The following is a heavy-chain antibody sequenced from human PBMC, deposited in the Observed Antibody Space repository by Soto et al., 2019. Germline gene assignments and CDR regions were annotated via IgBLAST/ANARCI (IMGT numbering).Heavy chain of an antibody. CDR2: VNPIVGMA. Sequence: QVQLVQSGAEVKKPGSSVKVSCTASGGTFSSYTLNWVRQAPGQRLEWVGRVNPIVGMASSASKFQGRVTMTANKAANKAYMDLTGLKSEDTAVYYCAASYGSGSTHFDSWGQGTLVTVSS. D-gene: IGHD3-10*01. J-gene: IGHJ4*02. V-gene: IGHV1-69*02. CDR3: AASYGSGSTHFDS. CDR1: GGTFSSYT.